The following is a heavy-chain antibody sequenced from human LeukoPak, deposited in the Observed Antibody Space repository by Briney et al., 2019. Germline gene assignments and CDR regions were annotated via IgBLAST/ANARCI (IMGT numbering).Heavy chain of an antibody. V-gene: IGHV4-31*03. CDR3: AACGWADNWFDP. CDR2: IYNSGST. D-gene: IGHD6-19*01. J-gene: IGHJ5*02. CDR1: GGSISSDGYY. Sequence: PSETLSLICTVSGGSISSDGYYWSWIRQHPGKGLEWIGYIYNSGSTYYNPSLKSRVTISLDTSKNQFSLKLSSVTAADTAVYYCAACGWADNWFDPWGQGTLVTVSS.